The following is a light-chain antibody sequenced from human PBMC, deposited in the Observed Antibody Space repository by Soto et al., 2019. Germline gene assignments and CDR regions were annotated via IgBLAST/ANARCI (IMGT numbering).Light chain of an antibody. CDR2: DAS. V-gene: IGKV1-5*01. Sequence: DIQMTQSPSTLSASVGDNITITCRASQSLSSYLAWYQQKPGRAPKLLIFDASSLESGVPSRFSGSGSGTEFTLTISSLQPDDFATYYCQQRWTFGQGTKVDIK. CDR1: QSLSSY. CDR3: QQRWT. J-gene: IGKJ1*01.